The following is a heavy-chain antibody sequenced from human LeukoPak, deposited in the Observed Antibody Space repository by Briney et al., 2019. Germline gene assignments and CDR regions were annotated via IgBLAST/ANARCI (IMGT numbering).Heavy chain of an antibody. V-gene: IGHV1-69*04. CDR2: IIPIFGIA. Sequence: SVKVSCKASGGTFSSYAISWVRQAPGQGLEWMGRIIPIFGIANYAQKFQGRVTITADKSTSTAYMGLSSLRSEDTAVYYCARVGYCSGGSCYSDWFDPWGQGTLVTVSS. CDR3: ARVGYCSGGSCYSDWFDP. D-gene: IGHD2-15*01. J-gene: IGHJ5*02. CDR1: GGTFSSYA.